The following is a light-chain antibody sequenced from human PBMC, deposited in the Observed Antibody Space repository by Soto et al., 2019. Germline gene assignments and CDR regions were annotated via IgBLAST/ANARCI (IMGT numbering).Light chain of an antibody. CDR2: DVS. J-gene: IGLJ1*01. V-gene: IGLV2-14*01. CDR1: SSDVGGYNY. Sequence: QSVLTQPASVSASPGQSITISCTGTSSDVGGYNYVSWYQQHPGKAPKLMIYDVSNRPSGVSDRFSGSKSGNTASLTISGLQAEDEADYYCSSYTGSSTHVFGTGTKLTVL. CDR3: SSYTGSSTHV.